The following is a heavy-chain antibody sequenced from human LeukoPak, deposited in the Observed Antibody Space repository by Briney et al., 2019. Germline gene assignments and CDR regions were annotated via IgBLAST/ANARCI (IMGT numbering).Heavy chain of an antibody. J-gene: IGHJ6*03. CDR2: IYYSGST. CDR1: GGSISSYY. Sequence: SETLSLTCTVSGGSISSYYWSWIRQPPGRGLEWIGYIYYSGSTNYNPSLKSRVTISVDTSKNQFSLKLSSVTAADTAVYYCARGYYYYMDVWGKGTTVTVSS. V-gene: IGHV4-59*08. CDR3: ARGYYYYMDV.